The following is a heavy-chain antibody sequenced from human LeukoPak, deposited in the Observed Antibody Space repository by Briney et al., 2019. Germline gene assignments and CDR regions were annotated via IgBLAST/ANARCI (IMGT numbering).Heavy chain of an antibody. CDR1: GYTFTAYY. CDR2: IDTNTGDT. Sequence: ASVKVSCKASGYTFTAYYMHWVRQAPGQCLEWMGWIDTNTGDTKYAQKFQGRLTITRDTSTGTAYMELRSLISGDTAVYYCASEAFCAGKTFHLQRFASRGAGTLLTVSS. CDR3: ASEAFCAGKTFHLQRFAS. D-gene: IGHD2-21*01. V-gene: IGHV1-2*02. J-gene: IGHJ4*02.